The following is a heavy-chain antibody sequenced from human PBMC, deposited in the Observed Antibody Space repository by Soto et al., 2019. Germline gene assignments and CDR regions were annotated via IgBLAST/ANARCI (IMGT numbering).Heavy chain of an antibody. D-gene: IGHD6-13*01. CDR1: GFTFDYYG. V-gene: IGHV3-9*01. Sequence: SLRLSGAASGFTFDYYGMHWVRQVPGKGLEWVSAINWNSGSIGYADSVKGRFAISRDNAKNSLHLQMNRLRAEDTAFYYCVKDESINWYSGHFRHWGQGTLVTVSS. CDR3: VKDESINWYSGHFRH. J-gene: IGHJ1*01. CDR2: INWNSGSI.